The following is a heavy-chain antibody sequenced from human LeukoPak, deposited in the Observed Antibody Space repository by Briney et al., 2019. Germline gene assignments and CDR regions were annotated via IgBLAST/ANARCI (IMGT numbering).Heavy chain of an antibody. J-gene: IGHJ4*02. Sequence: GGSLRLSCAASGFTFSNAWMSWVRQTPGKGLEWVSTISSGGPTTYYADSVKGRFTISRDDSKNTLYLQMNTLRAEDTAVYYCAKRHSSGWYYFDYWGQGTLVTVSS. CDR1: GFTFSNAW. V-gene: IGHV3-23*01. CDR2: ISSGGPTT. CDR3: AKRHSSGWYYFDY. D-gene: IGHD6-19*01.